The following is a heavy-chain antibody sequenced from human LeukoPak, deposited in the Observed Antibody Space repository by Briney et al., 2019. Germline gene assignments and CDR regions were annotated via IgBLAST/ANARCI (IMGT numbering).Heavy chain of an antibody. CDR2: IYYSGST. D-gene: IGHD5-24*01. J-gene: IGHJ4*02. CDR3: ARQELATIGYLDY. V-gene: IGHV4-59*08. CDR1: GGSISSYY. Sequence: SETLSLTCTVFGGSISSYYWSWIRQPPGKGLEWIGYIYYSGSTNYNPSLKSRVTISVDTSKNQFSLKLSSVTAADTAVYYCARQELATIGYLDYWGQGTLVTVSS.